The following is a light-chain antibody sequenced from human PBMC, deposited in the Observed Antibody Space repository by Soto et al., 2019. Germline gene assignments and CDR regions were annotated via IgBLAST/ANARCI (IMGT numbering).Light chain of an antibody. CDR3: SSYTTATTRV. V-gene: IGLV2-14*01. CDR2: DVS. Sequence: QSVLTQPASLSGSSGQSITISCTGTRSDVGAYNYVSWYQQHPGKAPKLMIFDVSNRPSGVSNRFSGSKSGNTASLTISGLQAEDEADYYCSSYTTATTRVFGGGTQLTVL. CDR1: RSDVGAYNY. J-gene: IGLJ3*02.